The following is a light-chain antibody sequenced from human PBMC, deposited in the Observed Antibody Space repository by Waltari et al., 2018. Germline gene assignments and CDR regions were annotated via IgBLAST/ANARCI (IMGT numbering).Light chain of an antibody. CDR2: TAS. CDR1: QSISSY. V-gene: IGKV1-39*01. CDR3: HQIYSTLGDT. Sequence: DIQFTQSPSSLSASVVDSVTITCRASQSISSYLNWYQQKPGKAPKLLIYTASSLEGGVPSRFSGSGSGTDYTLTISNLQPEDFATYYCHQIYSTLGDTFGQGTKLEIK. J-gene: IGKJ2*01.